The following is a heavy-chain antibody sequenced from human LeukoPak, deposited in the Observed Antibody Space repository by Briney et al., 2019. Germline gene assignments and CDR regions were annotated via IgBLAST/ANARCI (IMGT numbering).Heavy chain of an antibody. D-gene: IGHD6-13*01. CDR1: GFTFSNAW. CDR3: TTSLRGSSSWYGNY. V-gene: IGHV3-15*01. J-gene: IGHJ4*02. Sequence: PGGSLRLSCAASGFTFSNAWMSWVRQAPGKGLEWVGRIKSKTDGGTTDYAAPVKGRFTISRDDSKNTLYLQMSSLKTEDTAVCYCTTSLRGSSSWYGNYWGQGTLVTVSS. CDR2: IKSKTDGGTT.